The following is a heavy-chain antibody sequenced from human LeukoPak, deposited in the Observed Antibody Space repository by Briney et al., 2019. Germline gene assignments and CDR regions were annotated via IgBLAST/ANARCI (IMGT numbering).Heavy chain of an antibody. CDR3: ARIPYSSVPATATSGFDY. CDR1: GFTFSSYG. Sequence: PGGSLRLSCAASGFTFSSYGMHWVRQAPGKGLEWVSYISSSGSTIYYADSVKGRFTISRDNAKNSLYLQMNSLRAEDTAVYYCARIPYSSVPATATSGFDYWGQGTLVTVSS. D-gene: IGHD2-2*01. J-gene: IGHJ4*02. V-gene: IGHV3-48*04. CDR2: ISSSGSTI.